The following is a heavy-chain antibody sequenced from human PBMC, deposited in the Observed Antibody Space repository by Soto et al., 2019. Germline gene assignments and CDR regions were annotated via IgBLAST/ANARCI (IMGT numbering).Heavy chain of an antibody. J-gene: IGHJ6*02. V-gene: IGHV4-4*02. CDR2: IYHSGST. CDR1: GGSISSSNW. CDR3: ARVSGSYYYGMAV. D-gene: IGHD1-26*01. Sequence: SETLSRTCAVSGGSISSSNWWSWVRQPPGKGLEWIGEIYHSGSTNYNPSLKSRVTISVDKSKNQFSLKLSSVTAADTAVYYCARVSGSYYYGMAVWGQGITVTVSS.